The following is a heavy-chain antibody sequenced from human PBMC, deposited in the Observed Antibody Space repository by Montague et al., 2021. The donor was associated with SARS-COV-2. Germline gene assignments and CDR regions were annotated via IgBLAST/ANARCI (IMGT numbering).Heavy chain of an antibody. J-gene: IGHJ4*02. CDR2: ITWDSGTV. V-gene: IGHV3-9*01. CDR3: AKDFDYYDSSGYFDY. CDR1: GFTFGDYA. Sequence: SLSLSCAASGFTFGDYAMHWVRQAPGKGPEWVSGITWDSGTVDYADSVKGRFTISRDSAKNSLYLQMNSLRVEDTALYYCAKDFDYYDSSGYFDYWGQGTLVTVSS. D-gene: IGHD3-22*01.